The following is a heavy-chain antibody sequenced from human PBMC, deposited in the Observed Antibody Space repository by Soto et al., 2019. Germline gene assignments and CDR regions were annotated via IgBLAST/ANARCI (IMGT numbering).Heavy chain of an antibody. V-gene: IGHV4-30-4*01. CDR1: GGSISSGDYY. CDR3: ARGNRMESATVFEYYGMDV. D-gene: IGHD4-17*01. J-gene: IGHJ6*02. CDR2: IYYSGST. Sequence: QVQLQESGPGQVKPSQTLSLTCTVSGGSISSGDYYWSWIRQPPGKGLEWIGYIYYSGSTYYNPSLKSRVTISVDTSKNQFSLKLSSVTAADTAVYYCARGNRMESATVFEYYGMDVWGQGTTVTVSS.